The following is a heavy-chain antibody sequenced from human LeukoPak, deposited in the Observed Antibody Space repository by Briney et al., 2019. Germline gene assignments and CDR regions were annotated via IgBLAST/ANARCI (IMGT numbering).Heavy chain of an antibody. Sequence: PSETLSLTCAVYGGSFSGYYWGWIRPPPGKGLEWIGSIYHSGSTYYNPSLKSRVTISVDTSKNQFSLKLTSVTAADTAVYYCAREGSTSGTNWFDPWGQGTLVTVSS. D-gene: IGHD3-10*01. CDR3: AREGSTSGTNWFDP. CDR2: IYHSGST. V-gene: IGHV4-38-2*02. J-gene: IGHJ5*02. CDR1: GGSFSGYY.